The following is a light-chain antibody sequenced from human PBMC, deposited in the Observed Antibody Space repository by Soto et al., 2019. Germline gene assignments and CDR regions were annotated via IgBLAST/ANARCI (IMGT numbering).Light chain of an antibody. CDR2: EVS. J-gene: IGLJ1*01. CDR1: SSDVGSYNF. V-gene: IGLV2-23*02. CDR3: CADAGRSTYV. Sequence: QSVLTQPASVYGFPGQSITISCTRTSSDVGSYNFVSWYQQHPGEVPKVMIYEVSKRPSGVSDRFSGSKSGNTASLTISGLQAEDEADYYCCADAGRSTYVFGTGTKVTVL.